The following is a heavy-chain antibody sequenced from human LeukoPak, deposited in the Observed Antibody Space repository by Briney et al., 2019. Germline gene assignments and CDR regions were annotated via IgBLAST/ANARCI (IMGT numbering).Heavy chain of an antibody. D-gene: IGHD3-22*01. J-gene: IGHJ4*02. CDR2: IYSGGST. CDR1: GFTLSSNY. Sequence: GSLRPSCAASGFTLSSNYMSWVRQAPGKGLEWVAVIYSGGSTFYADSVKGRFTISRDNSKNTLYLQMKSLRAEDTAVYYCARETSYDSSGYYSYWGQGTLVTVSS. CDR3: ARETSYDSSGYYSY. V-gene: IGHV3-53*01.